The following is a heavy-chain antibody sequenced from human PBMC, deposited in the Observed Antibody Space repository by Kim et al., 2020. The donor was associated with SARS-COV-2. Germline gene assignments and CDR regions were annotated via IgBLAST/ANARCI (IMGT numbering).Heavy chain of an antibody. CDR2: ISSNGGST. D-gene: IGHD2-2*01. J-gene: IGHJ4*02. V-gene: IGHV3-64*01. CDR1: GFTFSSYA. CDR3: ARPGYCSSTSCPLDY. Sequence: GGSLRLSCAASGFTFSSYAMHWVRQAPGKGLEYVSAISSNGGSTYYANSVKGRFTISRDNSKNTLYLQMGSLRAEDMAVYYCARPGYCSSTSCPLDYWGQGTLVTVSS.